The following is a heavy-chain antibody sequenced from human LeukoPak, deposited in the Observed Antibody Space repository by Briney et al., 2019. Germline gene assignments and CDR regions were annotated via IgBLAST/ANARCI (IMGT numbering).Heavy chain of an antibody. J-gene: IGHJ4*02. Sequence: SETLSLTCAVYGGSFSGYNWSWIRQPPGKGLEWIGEINHSGSTNYNPSLKSRVTISVDTSKNQFSLKLSSVTAADTAVYYCAEIAVAGPYYFDYWGQGTLVTVSS. CDR1: GGSFSGYN. V-gene: IGHV4-34*01. CDR2: INHSGST. CDR3: AEIAVAGPYYFDY. D-gene: IGHD6-19*01.